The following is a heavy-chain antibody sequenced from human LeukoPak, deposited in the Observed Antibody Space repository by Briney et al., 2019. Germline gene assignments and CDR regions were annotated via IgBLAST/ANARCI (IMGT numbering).Heavy chain of an antibody. Sequence: PGGSLRLSCAASGFTFSSYSMNWVRQAPGKGLEWVSSISSSSSYIYYADSVKGRFTISRDNAKNSLYLQMNSLRAEDTAVYYCARDLYSSGYVAFDIWGQGTVVTVSS. D-gene: IGHD3-22*01. J-gene: IGHJ3*02. V-gene: IGHV3-21*01. CDR1: GFTFSSYS. CDR2: ISSSSSYI. CDR3: ARDLYSSGYVAFDI.